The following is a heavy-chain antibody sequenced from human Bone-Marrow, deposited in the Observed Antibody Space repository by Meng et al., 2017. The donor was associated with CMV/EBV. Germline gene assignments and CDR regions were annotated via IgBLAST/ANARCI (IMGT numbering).Heavy chain of an antibody. Sequence: GESLKISCAASGFTVSSNYMSWVRQAPGKGLEWVSVIYSGGSTYYADSVKGRFTISRDNSKNTLYLQMNSLRAEDTAVYYCARVDSNPNYYYYYGMDVWGQGTTVTVSS. D-gene: IGHD3-22*01. CDR3: ARVDSNPNYYYYYGMDV. V-gene: IGHV3-53*01. J-gene: IGHJ6*02. CDR1: GFTVSSNY. CDR2: IYSGGST.